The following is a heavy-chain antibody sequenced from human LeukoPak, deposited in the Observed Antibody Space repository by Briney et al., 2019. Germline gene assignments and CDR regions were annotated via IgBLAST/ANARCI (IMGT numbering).Heavy chain of an antibody. J-gene: IGHJ6*03. Sequence: SETLSLTCTVSGGSISSYYWSWIRQPPGKGLEWIGYIYTSGSTNYNPSLKSRVTISVDTSKNQFSLKLSSVTAADTAVYYCARRHYDFWSGSPDYMDVWGKGTTVTVSS. CDR3: ARRHYDFWSGSPDYMDV. CDR1: GGSISSYY. D-gene: IGHD3-3*01. V-gene: IGHV4-4*09. CDR2: IYTSGST.